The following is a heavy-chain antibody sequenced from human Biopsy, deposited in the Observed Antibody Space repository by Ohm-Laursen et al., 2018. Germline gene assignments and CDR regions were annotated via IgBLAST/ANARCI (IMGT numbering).Heavy chain of an antibody. CDR3: ARGGNGYNYVAPGTWFDP. CDR2: IFYSGST. J-gene: IGHJ5*02. D-gene: IGHD5-24*01. CDR1: GGSISSYY. Sequence: GTLSLTCNVSGGSISSYYWSWTRQSPGKGLEWIGFIFYSGSTYYNPSLKSRTTISEDSSKNQFSLRLRSVTAADTAVYYCARGGNGYNYVAPGTWFDPWGRGTPVTVSS. V-gene: IGHV4-59*01.